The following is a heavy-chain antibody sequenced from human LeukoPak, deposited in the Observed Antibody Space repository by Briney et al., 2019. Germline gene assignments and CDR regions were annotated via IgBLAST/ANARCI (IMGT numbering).Heavy chain of an antibody. CDR2: IYYSGST. D-gene: IGHD1-26*01. Sequence: SETLSLTCTVSGGSINSGGYYWSWIRQHPGKGLEWIGYIYYSGSTYYNPSLKSRVTISVDTSKNQFSLKLSSVTAADTAVYYCATSSGSYEQDAFDIWGQGTMVTVSS. CDR3: ATSSGSYEQDAFDI. CDR1: GGSINSGGYY. V-gene: IGHV4-31*03. J-gene: IGHJ3*02.